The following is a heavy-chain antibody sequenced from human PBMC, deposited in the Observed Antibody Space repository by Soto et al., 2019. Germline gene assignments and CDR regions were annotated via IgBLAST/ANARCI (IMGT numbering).Heavy chain of an antibody. V-gene: IGHV1-69*13. J-gene: IGHJ5*02. CDR1: GGTFSSYA. D-gene: IGHD3-16*02. Sequence: SVKVSCKASGGTFSSYAISWVRQAPGQGLEWMGGVIPIFGTANYAQKFQGRVTITADESTSTAYMELSSLRSEDTAVYYCARDGSPLNYDYVWGSYPPPNLWFDPWGQGTLVTVSS. CDR3: ARDGSPLNYDYVWGSYPPPNLWFDP. CDR2: VIPIFGTA.